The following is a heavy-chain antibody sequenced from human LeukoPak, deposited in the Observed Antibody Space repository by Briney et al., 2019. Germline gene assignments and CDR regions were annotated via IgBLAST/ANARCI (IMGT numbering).Heavy chain of an antibody. CDR2: IKPDGSDT. CDR3: ARDLTGSSTAYFHH. J-gene: IGHJ1*01. V-gene: IGHV3-74*01. D-gene: IGHD6-6*01. Sequence: PGGSLRLSCGASGFTFTTHWIHWVRQAPGKGLVWVSRIKPDGSDTNYADSVKGRFTISRDNAKNTVYLQMNSLRAEDTAVYYCARDLTGSSTAYFHHWGQGTLVTVSS. CDR1: GFTFTTHW.